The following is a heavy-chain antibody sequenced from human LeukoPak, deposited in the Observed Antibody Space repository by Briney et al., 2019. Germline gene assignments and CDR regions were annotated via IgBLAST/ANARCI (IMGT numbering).Heavy chain of an antibody. CDR2: ISWNSGSI. J-gene: IGHJ4*02. Sequence: PGGSLRLSCAASGFTFDDYAMHWVRQAPGKGLEWVSGISWNSGSIGYADSVKGRFTISGDNAKNSLYLQMNSLRAEDTASYYCAKDPHYYDSSGFFDYWGQGTLVTVSS. CDR3: AKDPHYYDSSGFFDY. V-gene: IGHV3-9*01. D-gene: IGHD3-22*01. CDR1: GFTFDDYA.